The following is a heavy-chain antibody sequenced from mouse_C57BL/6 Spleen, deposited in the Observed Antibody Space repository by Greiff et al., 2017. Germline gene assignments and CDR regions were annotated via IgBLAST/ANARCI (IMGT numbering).Heavy chain of an antibody. CDR2: ISSGGSYT. CDR1: GFTFSSYG. V-gene: IGHV5-6*01. CDR3: ARHGTSYDYNWYFDV. Sequence: EVQLVESGGDLVKPGGSLKLSCAASGFTFSSYGMSWVRQTPDKRLEWVATISSGGSYTYYPDSVKGRFTISRDNAKNTLYLQMSSLKSEDTAMYYCARHGTSYDYNWYFDVWGTGTTVTVSS. J-gene: IGHJ1*03. D-gene: IGHD2-4*01.